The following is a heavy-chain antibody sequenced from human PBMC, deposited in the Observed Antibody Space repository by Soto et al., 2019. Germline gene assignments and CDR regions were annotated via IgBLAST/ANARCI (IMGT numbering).Heavy chain of an antibody. J-gene: IGHJ4*02. Sequence: PSETLSLTCTVSGGSISSYYWSWIRQPPGKGLEWIGYIYYSGSTNYNPSLKSRVTISVDTSKNQFSLKLSSVTAADTAVYYCARHTGYYDYVWGSKYYFDYWGQGTLVTVSS. D-gene: IGHD3-16*01. V-gene: IGHV4-59*08. CDR2: IYYSGST. CDR1: GGSISSYY. CDR3: ARHTGYYDYVWGSKYYFDY.